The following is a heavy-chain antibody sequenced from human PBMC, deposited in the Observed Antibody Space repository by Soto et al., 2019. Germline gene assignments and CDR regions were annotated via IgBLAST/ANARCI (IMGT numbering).Heavy chain of an antibody. D-gene: IGHD2-15*01. J-gene: IGHJ4*02. V-gene: IGHV3-7*01. Sequence: EVQLVESGGGLVQPGGSLRLSCAASGFSFGSYWISWVRQAPGKGLEWVANIKEDGSVKYYVDSVKGRFTISRDNAKNSLYLQMNSLRAEDTAVYYCARDEGCGGGSCYSIWRYWGQGTLVTVSP. CDR1: GFSFGSYW. CDR2: IKEDGSVK. CDR3: ARDEGCGGGSCYSIWRY.